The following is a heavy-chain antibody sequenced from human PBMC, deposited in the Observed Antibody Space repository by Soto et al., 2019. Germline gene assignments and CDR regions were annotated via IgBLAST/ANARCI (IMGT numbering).Heavy chain of an antibody. D-gene: IGHD3-9*01. CDR3: ARVSATGWVVNGREYFDY. CDR1: GFPFSNYY. J-gene: IGHJ4*02. Sequence: HVELVQFGGGLVKPGGSLRLSCAVSGFPFSNYYMSWIRQAPGKGLEWLADISSSFVSMHYADSVKDRFSISRDNANNSLFLQMNSLRADDTAVYYCARVSATGWVVNGREYFDYWGRGALVTVSS. CDR2: ISSSFVSM. V-gene: IGHV3-11*01.